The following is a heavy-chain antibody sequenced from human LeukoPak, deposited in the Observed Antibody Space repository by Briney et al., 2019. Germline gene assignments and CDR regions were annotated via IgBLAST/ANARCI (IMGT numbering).Heavy chain of an antibody. Sequence: SETLSLTCTVSGGSISSYYWSWIRQPAGKGLEWIGRIYTSGSTNYNPSLKSRVTMSVDTSKNQFSLKLSSVTAADTAVYYCARQLAYYDFWSAGTYYFDYWGQGTLVTVSS. V-gene: IGHV4-4*07. CDR1: GGSISSYY. D-gene: IGHD3-3*01. CDR2: IYTSGST. CDR3: ARQLAYYDFWSAGTYYFDY. J-gene: IGHJ4*02.